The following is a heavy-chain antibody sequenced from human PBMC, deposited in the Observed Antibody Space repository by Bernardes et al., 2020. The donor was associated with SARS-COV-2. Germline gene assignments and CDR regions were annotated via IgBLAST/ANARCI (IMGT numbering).Heavy chain of an antibody. V-gene: IGHV3-23*01. CDR1: GFTFSSYA. J-gene: IGHJ6*03. CDR3: AKFLDIVVPAAIPYYYYYMDV. CDR2: ISGSGGST. D-gene: IGHD2-2*02. Sequence: GGSLRLSCAASGFTFSSYAMSWVRQAPGKGLEWVSAISGSGGSTYYADSVKGRFTISRDNSKNTLYLQMNSLRAEDTAVYYCAKFLDIVVPAAIPYYYYYMDVWGKGTTVTVSS.